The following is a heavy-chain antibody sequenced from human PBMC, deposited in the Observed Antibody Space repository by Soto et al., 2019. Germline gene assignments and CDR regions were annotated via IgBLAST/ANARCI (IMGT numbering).Heavy chain of an antibody. CDR1: GGSISSYY. Sequence: QVQLQESGPGLVKPSETLSLTCTVSGGSISSYYWSWIRQPPGKGLEYIGYINYSGSTNYNPSLKRRVTISVDTSKNQFSLKLSSVTAADTAVYYCARGGRRDGYNSWGQGTLVTVSS. CDR3: ARGGRRDGYNS. D-gene: IGHD5-12*01. CDR2: INYSGST. J-gene: IGHJ5*02. V-gene: IGHV4-59*01.